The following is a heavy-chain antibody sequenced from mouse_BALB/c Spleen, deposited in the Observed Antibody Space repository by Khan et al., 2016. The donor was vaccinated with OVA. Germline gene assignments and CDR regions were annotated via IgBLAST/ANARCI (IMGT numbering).Heavy chain of an antibody. CDR2: INTYTGEP. D-gene: IGHD1-1*01. V-gene: IGHV9-1*02. CDR1: GYTFTNYR. CDR3: ARETSCWYFDV. Sequence: QIQLVQPGPELKKPGETVKISCKASGYTFTNYRMNWMKQAPGKGFKWIGWINTYTGEPTYADDFKGRFAFSLDTSASTAYLQLNNLQNEDVATYFCARETSCWYFDVWGAGTTVTVSS. J-gene: IGHJ1*01.